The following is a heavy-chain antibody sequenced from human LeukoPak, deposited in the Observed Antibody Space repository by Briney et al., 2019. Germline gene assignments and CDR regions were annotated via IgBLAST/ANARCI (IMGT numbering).Heavy chain of an antibody. CDR2: IYYSGST. Sequence: PSETLSLTCTVSGGSISSGDYYWSWVRQPPGKGLEWIGYIYYSGSTYYNPSLKSRVTISVDTSKNQFSLKLSSVTAADTAVYYCAKDLETINPTMDWGQGTLVTVSS. CDR3: AKDLETINPTMD. D-gene: IGHD3-10*01. J-gene: IGHJ4*02. CDR1: GGSISSGDYY. V-gene: IGHV4-30-4*08.